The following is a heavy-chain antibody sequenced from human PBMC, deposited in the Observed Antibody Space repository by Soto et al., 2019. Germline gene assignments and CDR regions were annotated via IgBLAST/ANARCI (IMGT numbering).Heavy chain of an antibody. D-gene: IGHD2-2*01. CDR2: ISPSNGDT. V-gene: IGHV1-18*01. CDR1: GYSFSNYV. CDR3: ARGSVGVVPGASYYYYYMDV. Sequence: ASVKVSCKAYGYSFSNYVVSWVRQAPGLGLEWIGWISPSNGDTNYAQRLQGRVTMTTDTSTSTAYMEVRGLRSADTAVYFCARGSVGVVPGASYYYYYMDVWGKGTTVTVSS. J-gene: IGHJ6*03.